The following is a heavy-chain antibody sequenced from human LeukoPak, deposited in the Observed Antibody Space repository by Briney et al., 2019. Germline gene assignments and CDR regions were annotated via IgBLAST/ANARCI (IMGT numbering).Heavy chain of an antibody. Sequence: SETLSLTCAVYGGSFSGYYWSWIRQPPGKGLEWIGEINHSGSTNYNPSLKSRVTISVDTSKNQFSLKLRSVTAADTAVYYCARIPDGEFDYWGQGTLVTVSS. D-gene: IGHD4-17*01. CDR2: INHSGST. V-gene: IGHV4-34*01. J-gene: IGHJ4*02. CDR1: GGSFSGYY. CDR3: ARIPDGEFDY.